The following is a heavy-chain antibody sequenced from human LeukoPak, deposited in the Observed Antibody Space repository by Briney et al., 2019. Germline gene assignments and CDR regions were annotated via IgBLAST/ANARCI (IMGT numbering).Heavy chain of an antibody. CDR3: VKGFHFDW. CDR1: GFEFSIHD. CDR2: ISGRGTDT. J-gene: IGHJ4*02. Sequence: GGSLRLSCVVSGFEFSIHDMSWGRQAPGKGPEWVSSISGRGTDTYYRDSVKGRFTISRDTSKSTLYMQMNNLRVEDTALYYCVKGFHFDWWGQGTLVTVSS. V-gene: IGHV3-23*01.